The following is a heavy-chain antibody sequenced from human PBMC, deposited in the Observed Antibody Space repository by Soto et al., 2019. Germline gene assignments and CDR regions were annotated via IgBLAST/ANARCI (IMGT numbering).Heavy chain of an antibody. CDR3: ARGIAGYGMDV. CDR1: GGTFSSYA. V-gene: IGHV1-69*13. J-gene: IGHJ6*02. CDR2: TIPIFGTA. Sequence: GASVKVSCKASGGTFSSYAISWVRQAPGQGLEWMGGTIPIFGTANYAQKFQGRVTITADEPTSTAYMELSSLRSEDTAVYYCARGIAGYGMDVWGQGTTVTVSS. D-gene: IGHD6-13*01.